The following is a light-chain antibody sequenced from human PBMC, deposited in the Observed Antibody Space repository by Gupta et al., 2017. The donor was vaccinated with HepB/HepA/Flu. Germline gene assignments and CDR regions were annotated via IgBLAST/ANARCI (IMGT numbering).Light chain of an antibody. CDR3: CSYTSRITYV. V-gene: IGLV2-14*03. Sequence: QSALTQPASVSGSPGQSITISCTGTSSDVGTYNYVSWYQQHPGKAPKLMIYDVTNRPSGVSNRFSGSKSGNTASLTISGLQSEDEADYYCCSYTSRITYVFGSGTKVTVL. CDR2: DVT. CDR1: SSDVGTYNY. J-gene: IGLJ1*01.